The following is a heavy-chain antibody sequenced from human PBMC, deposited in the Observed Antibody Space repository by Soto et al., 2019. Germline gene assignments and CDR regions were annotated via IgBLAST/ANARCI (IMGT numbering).Heavy chain of an antibody. Sequence: QVQLVKSVAEVKKPGASVKVSCKASGYTFTSYVISWVRQATGQGLEWMGWISGYNGNKKYAQKLQGRVTMTTDTSTSTAYMERRSLRADDTAVYYCARETEIFDYWGQGTLVNVSS. J-gene: IGHJ4*02. CDR2: ISGYNGNK. V-gene: IGHV1-18*01. CDR3: ARETEIFDY. CDR1: GYTFTSYV.